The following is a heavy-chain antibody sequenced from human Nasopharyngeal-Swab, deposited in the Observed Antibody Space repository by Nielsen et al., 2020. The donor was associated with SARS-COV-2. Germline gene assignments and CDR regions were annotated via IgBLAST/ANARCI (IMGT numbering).Heavy chain of an antibody. CDR1: GYSIISYA. CDR3: ASTSVTLAAPFDI. J-gene: IGHJ3*02. CDR2: IDGGNGNT. D-gene: IGHD4-23*01. Sequence: ASVKVSCKVYGYSIISYAIHWVRQAPGQGLEWMGWIDGGNGNTKYSQKFQGRLTITRDTSASTAYMELSSLKSEDTAFYFCASTSVTLAAPFDIWGQVTVVTVSS. V-gene: IGHV1-3*01.